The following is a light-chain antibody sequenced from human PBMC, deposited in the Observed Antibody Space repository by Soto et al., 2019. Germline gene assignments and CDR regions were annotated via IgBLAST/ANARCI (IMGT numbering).Light chain of an antibody. J-gene: IGKJ1*01. Sequence: EIVLTQSPGTLSLSPGERATLSCRASQSVSSIYLAWYQQKPGQAPRLLIYGASSRATGIPYRFSGSGSGTDFTLTISRLEPEDFAVYYCQQYGSSRTFGQGTKVEIK. CDR1: QSVSSIY. CDR2: GAS. V-gene: IGKV3-20*01. CDR3: QQYGSSRT.